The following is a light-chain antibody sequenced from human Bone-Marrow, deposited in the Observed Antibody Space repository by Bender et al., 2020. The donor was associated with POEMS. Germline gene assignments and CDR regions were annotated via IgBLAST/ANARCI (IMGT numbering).Light chain of an antibody. CDR3: SSYTSSSTPVV. Sequence: QSALTQPASVSGSPGQSITISCTGTSSDVGDYNYVSWYQQHPGKAPKLMIYDVSYRSSGVSNRFSGSKSGNTASLTISGLQAEDEADYYCSSYTSSSTPVVFGGGTKLTVL. CDR2: DVS. J-gene: IGLJ2*01. CDR1: SSDVGDYNY. V-gene: IGLV2-14*01.